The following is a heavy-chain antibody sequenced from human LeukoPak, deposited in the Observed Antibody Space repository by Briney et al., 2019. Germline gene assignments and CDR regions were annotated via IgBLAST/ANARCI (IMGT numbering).Heavy chain of an antibody. V-gene: IGHV5-51*01. Sequence: HGESLKISCKGSGYTFTSHWIGWVRQMPGKGLEWMGIIYPGDSETTYSPSFQGQVTISADKSLNTAYLQWSSLKASDTAMYYCARRGSRVNFILWGPSSHLDYWGQGTLVTVSS. D-gene: IGHD3-16*01. CDR1: GYTFTSHW. CDR2: IYPGDSET. J-gene: IGHJ4*02. CDR3: ARRGSRVNFILWGPSSHLDY.